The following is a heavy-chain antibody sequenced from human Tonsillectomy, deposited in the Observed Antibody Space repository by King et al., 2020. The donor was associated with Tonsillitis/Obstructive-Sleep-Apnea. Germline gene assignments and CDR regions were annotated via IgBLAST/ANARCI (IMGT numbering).Heavy chain of an antibody. V-gene: IGHV5-10-1*01. CDR1: GYSFTSYW. D-gene: IGHD5-18*01. CDR3: ARIVDTAMYSDHYYGMDV. CDR2: IDPSDSYV. J-gene: IGHJ6*02. Sequence: QLVQSGAEVKKPGESLRISCKGSGYSFTSYWISWVRQMPGKGLEWMGRIDPSDSYVNYSPSFQGPFTISVDKSISTAYLQWSSLKASDTAMYYCARIVDTAMYSDHYYGMDVWGRGTLVTVSS.